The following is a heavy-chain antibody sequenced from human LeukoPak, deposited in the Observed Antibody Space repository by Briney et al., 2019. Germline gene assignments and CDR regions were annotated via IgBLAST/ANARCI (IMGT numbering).Heavy chain of an antibody. J-gene: IGHJ4*02. CDR1: GFPLSTSGVG. D-gene: IGHD5-24*01. CDR2: IYWNDDK. CDR3: AHSSEFVVEMATIREYFDY. V-gene: IGHV2-5*01. Sequence: SGPTLVKPTQTLTLTCTFSGFPLSTSGVGVGWIRQPPGKALEWLALIYWNDDKRYSPSLKSRLTITKDTSKNQVVLTMTNMDPVDTATYYCAHSSEFVVEMATIREYFDYWGQGTLVTVSS.